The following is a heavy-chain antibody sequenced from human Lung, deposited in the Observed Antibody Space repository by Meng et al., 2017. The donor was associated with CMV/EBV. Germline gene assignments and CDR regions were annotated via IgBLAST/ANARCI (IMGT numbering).Heavy chain of an antibody. CDR2: IWYDGSNK. Sequence: GGSLRLXXAASGFIFSNYGMHWVRQAPGKGLEWVAVIWYDGSNKYYVDSVKGRFTISRDNSKNTLYLQMNSLRAEDTAVYYCAKMMWRGSGRSSFYYGMDVWGQGXTVTVSS. D-gene: IGHD3-10*01. CDR3: AKMMWRGSGRSSFYYGMDV. CDR1: GFIFSNYG. J-gene: IGHJ6*02. V-gene: IGHV3-33*06.